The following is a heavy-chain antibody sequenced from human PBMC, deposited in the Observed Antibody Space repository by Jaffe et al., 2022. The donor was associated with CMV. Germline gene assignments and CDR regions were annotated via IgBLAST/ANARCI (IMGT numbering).Heavy chain of an antibody. CDR2: INHSGST. CDR3: VGTYYYDSSGSISPFIPY. D-gene: IGHD3-22*01. V-gene: IGHV4-34*01. J-gene: IGHJ4*02. Sequence: QVQLQQWGAGLLKPSETLSLTCAVYGGSFSGYYWSWIRQPPGKGLEWIGEINHSGSTNYNPSLKSRVTISVDTSKNQFSLKLSSVTAADTAVYYCVGTYYYDSSGSISPFIPYWGQGTLVTVSS. CDR1: GGSFSGYY.